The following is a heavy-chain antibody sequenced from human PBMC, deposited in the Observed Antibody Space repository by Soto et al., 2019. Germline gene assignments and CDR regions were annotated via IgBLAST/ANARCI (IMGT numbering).Heavy chain of an antibody. Sequence: PVTASRGASVYTLASYAINCVRQATGQGLELMGWMNPNSGNTGYAQKFQGRVTMTRNTSISTAYMELSSLRSEDTAVYYCARDYYDSSGYYPFWGQGTLVTVSS. D-gene: IGHD3-22*01. V-gene: IGHV1-8*02. CDR1: VYTLASYA. CDR2: MNPNSGNT. J-gene: IGHJ4*02. CDR3: ARDYYDSSGYYPF.